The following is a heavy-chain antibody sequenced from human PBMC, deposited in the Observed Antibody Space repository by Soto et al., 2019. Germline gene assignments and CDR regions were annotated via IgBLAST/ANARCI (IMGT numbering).Heavy chain of an antibody. CDR2: IYSGGST. CDR1: GFTVSSNY. CDR3: ARGVITIFGVGIYYYYGMDV. V-gene: IGHV3-66*01. J-gene: IGHJ6*02. D-gene: IGHD3-3*01. Sequence: GGSLRLSCAASGFTVSSNYMSWVRQAPGKGLEWVSVIYSGGSTYYADSVKGRFTISRDNSKNTLYLQMNSLRAEDTAVYYCARGVITIFGVGIYYYYGMDVWGQGTTVTVSS.